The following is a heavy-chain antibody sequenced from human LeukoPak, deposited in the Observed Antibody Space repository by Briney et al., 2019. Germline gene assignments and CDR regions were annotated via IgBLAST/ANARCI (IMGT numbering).Heavy chain of an antibody. Sequence: SETLSLTCTVSGYSISSGYYWGWIRQPPGKGLEWIGSIYHSGSTYYNPSLKSRVTISVDTSKNQFSLKLSSVTAADTAVYYCATESGYDFNYWGQGTLVTVSS. CDR1: GYSISSGYY. CDR3: ATESGYDFNY. J-gene: IGHJ4*02. V-gene: IGHV4-38-2*02. D-gene: IGHD5-12*01. CDR2: IYHSGST.